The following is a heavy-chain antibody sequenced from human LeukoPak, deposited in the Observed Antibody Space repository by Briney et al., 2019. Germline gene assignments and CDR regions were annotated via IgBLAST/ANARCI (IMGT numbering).Heavy chain of an antibody. J-gene: IGHJ4*02. CDR2: ITDDGSSK. D-gene: IGHD2/OR15-2a*01. Sequence: PGGSLRLSCTASGFTFSNYFMHWVRQVPGKGPVWVSRITDDGSSKSYADSVKGRFTISRDNAKNSLYLQMNSLRAEDTALYYCVRLYAYWGQGTLVTVSS. CDR3: VRLYAY. V-gene: IGHV3-74*01. CDR1: GFTFSNYF.